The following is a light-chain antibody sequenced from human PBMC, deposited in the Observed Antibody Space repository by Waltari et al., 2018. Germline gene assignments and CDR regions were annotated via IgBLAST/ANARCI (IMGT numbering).Light chain of an antibody. J-gene: IGKJ1*01. CDR1: QTVLYSANNKNY. Sequence: DIVMTQSPDSLAVSLGERATINCKSSQTVLYSANNKNYLTWYQHKPGQPPKLLIFWASIRESGVPDRVTGSGSGTDFTLTISSLQAEDVAVYYCQQHYTTPWTFGQGTKVEIK. V-gene: IGKV4-1*01. CDR3: QQHYTTPWT. CDR2: WAS.